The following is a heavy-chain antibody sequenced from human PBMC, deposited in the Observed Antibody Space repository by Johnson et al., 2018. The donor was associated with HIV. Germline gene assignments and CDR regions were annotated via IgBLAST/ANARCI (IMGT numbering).Heavy chain of an antibody. CDR2: ISWNSGSI. CDR1: GFKFDDYA. J-gene: IGHJ3*02. Sequence: EVQLVESGGGLAEPGRSLRLSCEASGFKFDDYAMHWVRQFPGKGLEWVSGISWNSGSIDYADSVKGRFSISRDNPKKSLYLQMNGLRPEDTGIYYCAKERGRGGDAFDIWGQGTMVTVSS. CDR3: AKERGRGGDAFDI. V-gene: IGHV3-9*01. D-gene: IGHD3-10*01.